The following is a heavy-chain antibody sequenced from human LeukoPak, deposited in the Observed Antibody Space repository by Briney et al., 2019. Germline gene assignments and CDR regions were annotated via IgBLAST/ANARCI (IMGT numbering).Heavy chain of an antibody. CDR2: IYNSWIT. V-gene: IGHV4-59*02. D-gene: IGHD4/OR15-4a*01. J-gene: IGHJ6*03. Sequence: SETLSLTCTVSGGSVSSHFWSWIRQPPGKGLEWIGYIYNSWITNYNPPLKSRVTMSVDTSKNQFSLMLRSVTAADTAVYYCASDHLPGGAPGYYMDVWGKGTTVTVSS. CDR3: ASDHLPGGAPGYYMDV. CDR1: GGSVSSHF.